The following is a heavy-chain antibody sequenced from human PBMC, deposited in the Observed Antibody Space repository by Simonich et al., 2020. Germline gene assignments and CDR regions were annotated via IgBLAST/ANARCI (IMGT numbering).Heavy chain of an antibody. CDR3: ARARGDSSSWYFDY. V-gene: IGHV3-21*01. CDR2: ISRRSSYI. J-gene: IGHJ4*02. Sequence: EVQLVESGGGLVKPGGSLRLSCAASGFTFSSYSMNWVRQAPVKGQGWVSYISRRSSYIYYAASVKGRFTISRNNAKNSLYLQMNSLRAEDTAVYYCARARGDSSSWYFDYWGQGTLVTVSS. D-gene: IGHD6-13*01. CDR1: GFTFSSYS.